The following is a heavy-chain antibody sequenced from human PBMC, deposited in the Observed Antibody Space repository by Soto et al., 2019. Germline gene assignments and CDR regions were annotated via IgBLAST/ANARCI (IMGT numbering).Heavy chain of an antibody. CDR1: GVSVTRSNW. J-gene: IGHJ5*02. Sequence: QVQLQESGPGLVKPSGTLALTCAVSGVSVTRSNWWSWVRQSPGKGLEWIGEVYHSGSTRYNPSLSSRVTLPVDISMNQFSLRLTSVTAADTAVYYCAREGIYSSFDPWGQGILVTVSS. CDR3: AREGIYSSFDP. D-gene: IGHD5-12*01. CDR2: VYHSGST. V-gene: IGHV4-4*02.